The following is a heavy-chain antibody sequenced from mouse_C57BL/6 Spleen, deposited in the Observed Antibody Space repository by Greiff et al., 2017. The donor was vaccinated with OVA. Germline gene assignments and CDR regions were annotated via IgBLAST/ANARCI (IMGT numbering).Heavy chain of an antibody. D-gene: IGHD3-2*02. CDR2: IYPGDGDT. CDR3: ARDSSGYVDAMDY. V-gene: IGHV1-80*01. Sequence: LVESGAELVKPGASVKISCKASGYAFSSYWMNWVKQRPGKGLEWIGQIYPGDGDTNYNGKFKGKATLTADKSSSTAYMQLSSLTSEDSAVYFCARDSSGYVDAMDYWGQGTSVTVSS. CDR1: GYAFSSYW. J-gene: IGHJ4*01.